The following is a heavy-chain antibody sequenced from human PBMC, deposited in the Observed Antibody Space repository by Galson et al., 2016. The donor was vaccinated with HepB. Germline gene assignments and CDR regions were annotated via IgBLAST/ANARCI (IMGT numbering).Heavy chain of an antibody. CDR3: AGYLSRRGGIDY. J-gene: IGHJ4*02. D-gene: IGHD2-21*01. CDR2: IYLAGST. Sequence: SLRLSCAASGFPVSDNYMTWVRQAPGKGLECVAVIYLAGSTFYADSVRGRFTISRDDSANILYLQMTSLRAEDTAVYFCAGYLSRRGGIDYWGRGTLVAVSS. CDR1: GFPVSDNY. V-gene: IGHV3-53*01.